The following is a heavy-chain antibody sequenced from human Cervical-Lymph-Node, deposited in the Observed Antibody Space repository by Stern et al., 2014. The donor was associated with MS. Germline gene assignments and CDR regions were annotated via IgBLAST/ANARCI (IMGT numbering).Heavy chain of an antibody. CDR2: ILPVFGTP. D-gene: IGHD1-14*01. V-gene: IGHV1-69*01. CDR3: ARGASSAAWYKHAVDV. Sequence: QLVQSGAEVQKPGSSVKVSCKASGDTSNTDAIHWVRQAPGQGLEWMGGILPVFGTPVYAQRFKGRVSIAADESKATDYMELSSLRSDDTAVYYCARGASSAAWYKHAVDVWGQGTTVTVSS. CDR1: GDTSNTDA. J-gene: IGHJ6*02.